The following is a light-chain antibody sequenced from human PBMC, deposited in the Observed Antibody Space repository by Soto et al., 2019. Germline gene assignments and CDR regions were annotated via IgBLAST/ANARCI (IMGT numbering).Light chain of an antibody. J-gene: IGKJ2*01. CDR1: QSIYND. CDR2: DAS. CDR3: HQRPTWPPGMYT. V-gene: IGKV3-11*01. Sequence: EILLTQSPATLSLSPGERATLSCSAIQSIYNDLDGYHQKPGQSPRLLSYDASNMTTGIPTRFSGSGSGTDVTLTISSLEPEDFAVYYCHQRPTWPPGMYTFGQGTKLEIK.